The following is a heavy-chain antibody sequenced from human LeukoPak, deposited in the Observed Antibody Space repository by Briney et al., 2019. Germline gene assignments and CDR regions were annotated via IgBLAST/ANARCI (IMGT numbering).Heavy chain of an antibody. CDR2: ISHTGHT. J-gene: IGHJ4*02. CDR3: ARGPYSSDAGY. CDR1: GGSFTSYY. Sequence: SETLSLTCAVYGGSFTSYYWSWIRQPPGKGLEWIGEISHTGHTNYNPSLKSRVTMSVETSKNQLSLILTSVTAADTAVYYCARGPYSSDAGYWGEGTLVTVSS. D-gene: IGHD6-25*01. V-gene: IGHV4-34*01.